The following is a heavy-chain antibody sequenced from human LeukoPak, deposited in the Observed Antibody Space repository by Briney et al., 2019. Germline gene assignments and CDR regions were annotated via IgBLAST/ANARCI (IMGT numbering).Heavy chain of an antibody. D-gene: IGHD2-2*01. CDR2: INWNGGST. Sequence: PGGSLRLSCAASGFTFDDYGMSWVRQAPGKGLEWVSGINWNGGSTGYADSVEGRFTISRDNAKNSLYLQMNSLRAEDTALYYCARDLGYCSSTSCLNWLDPWGQGTLVTVSS. V-gene: IGHV3-20*04. J-gene: IGHJ5*02. CDR1: GFTFDDYG. CDR3: ARDLGYCSSTSCLNWLDP.